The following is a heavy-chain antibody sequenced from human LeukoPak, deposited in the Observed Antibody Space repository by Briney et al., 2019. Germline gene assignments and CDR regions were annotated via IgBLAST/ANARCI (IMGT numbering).Heavy chain of an antibody. CDR2: IYTSGRT. Sequence: SQTLSLTCTVSGGSISSGSYYWSWIRQPAGKGLEWIGRIYTSGRTNYNPSLKSRVTISVDTSKNHFSLKLSSVTAADTAVYYCARGLRGYSYGYVPWELAHYMDVSGKGTTVTISS. CDR1: GGSISSGSYY. D-gene: IGHD5-18*01. V-gene: IGHV4-61*02. J-gene: IGHJ6*03. CDR3: ARGLRGYSYGYVPWELAHYMDV.